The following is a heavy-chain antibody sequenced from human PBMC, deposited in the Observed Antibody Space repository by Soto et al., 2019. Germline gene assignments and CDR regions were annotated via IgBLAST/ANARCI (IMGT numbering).Heavy chain of an antibody. Sequence: GESLKISCKGSGYSFTSYWIGWVRQMPGKGLEWMGVIYPDDSETRYSPSFQGQVTISADKSISTAYLQWSSLKASDTAMYYCARLQAAAGDNDLAFDYWGQGTLVTVSS. V-gene: IGHV5-51*01. CDR1: GYSFTSYW. D-gene: IGHD6-13*01. CDR3: ARLQAAAGDNDLAFDY. CDR2: IYPDDSET. J-gene: IGHJ4*02.